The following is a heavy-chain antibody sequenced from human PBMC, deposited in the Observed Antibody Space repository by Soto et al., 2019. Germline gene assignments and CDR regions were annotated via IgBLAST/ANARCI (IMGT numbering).Heavy chain of an antibody. CDR1: GVSFSGYY. CDR3: ARGGEWPTYYFDY. V-gene: IGHV4-34*01. Sequence: SETLSLTCAFYGVSFSGYYWSWIRQPPGKGLEWIGEINHSGSTNYNPSLKSRVTISVDTSKNQFSLKLSSVTAADTAVYYCARGGEWPTYYFDYWGQGTLVTVSS. D-gene: IGHD3-10*01. J-gene: IGHJ4*02. CDR2: INHSGST.